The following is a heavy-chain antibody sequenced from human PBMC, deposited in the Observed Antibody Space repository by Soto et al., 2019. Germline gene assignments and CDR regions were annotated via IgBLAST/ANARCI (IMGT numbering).Heavy chain of an antibody. Sequence: SGPTLVNPTETLTLTCTVSGFSLSNARMGVSWIRQPPGKALEWLAHIFSNDEKSYSTSLKSRLTISKDTSKSQVVLTMTNMDPVDTATYYCARIQDNWNYGVWFDPWGQGTLVTVS. CDR3: ARIQDNWNYGVWFDP. CDR1: GFSLSNARMG. CDR2: IFSNDEK. D-gene: IGHD1-7*01. J-gene: IGHJ5*02. V-gene: IGHV2-26*01.